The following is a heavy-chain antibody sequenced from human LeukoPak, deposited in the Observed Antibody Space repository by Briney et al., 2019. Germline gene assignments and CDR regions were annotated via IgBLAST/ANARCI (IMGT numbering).Heavy chain of an antibody. CDR3: ARAGAYRYGGGDAFDI. Sequence: AASVTVSCKASGYTFTSYYMHWLRQAPGQGLEWMGVINPSGTTGYAQKFQGRVTMTRDTSTSTVYLELSSLRSEDTAVYYCARAGAYRYGGGDAFDIWGQGTMVTVSS. D-gene: IGHD5-18*01. CDR2: INPSGTT. CDR1: GYTFTSYY. V-gene: IGHV1-46*01. J-gene: IGHJ3*02.